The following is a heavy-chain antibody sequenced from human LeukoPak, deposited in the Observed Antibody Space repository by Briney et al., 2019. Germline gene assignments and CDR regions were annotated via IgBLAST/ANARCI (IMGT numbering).Heavy chain of an antibody. CDR1: GYTFTSYD. Sequence: ASVKVSCKASGYTFTSYDINWVRQATGQGLEWMGWMNPQSGDTDYAQKFQGRVTMTRSPSITTAYMELTSLTYEDTAVYYCARVPRRGDQFDPWGQGTLITVSS. J-gene: IGHJ5*02. CDR2: MNPQSGDT. D-gene: IGHD3-10*01. CDR3: ARVPRRGDQFDP. V-gene: IGHV1-8*01.